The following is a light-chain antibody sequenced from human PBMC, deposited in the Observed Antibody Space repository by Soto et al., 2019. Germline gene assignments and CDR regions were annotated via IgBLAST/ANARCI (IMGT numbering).Light chain of an antibody. CDR1: QSVSNN. Sequence: DIVLTQSPATLPLSPGERATLSCRASQSVSNNLAWYQKKPGQPPRLLIYGASTEATNIPTRFSATGSGTDFTLTISSLRSEDCAVYYCQQYNSWPWTFGQGTKVEIK. CDR3: QQYNSWPWT. V-gene: IGKV3-15*01. J-gene: IGKJ1*01. CDR2: GAS.